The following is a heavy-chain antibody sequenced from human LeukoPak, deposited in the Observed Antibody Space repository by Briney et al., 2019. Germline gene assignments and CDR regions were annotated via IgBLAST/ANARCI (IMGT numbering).Heavy chain of an antibody. Sequence: SETLSLTCTVSGGSISSSSYYWGWIRQPPGKGLEWIGSIYYSGSTYYNPSLKSRVTISVDTSKNQFSLKLSSVTAADTAVYYCARGWQQLAPSYWGQGTLVTVSS. CDR1: GGSISSSSYY. CDR2: IYYSGST. V-gene: IGHV4-39*07. CDR3: ARGWQQLAPSY. J-gene: IGHJ4*02. D-gene: IGHD6-13*01.